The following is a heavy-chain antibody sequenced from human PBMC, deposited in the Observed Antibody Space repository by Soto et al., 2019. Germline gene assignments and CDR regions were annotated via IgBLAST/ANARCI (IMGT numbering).Heavy chain of an antibody. J-gene: IGHJ1*01. V-gene: IGHV1-69*12. Sequence: QVQLVQSGAEVKKPGSSVKVSCKASGGTFSSYAIRWVRQAPGQGLEWMGGIIPIFGTANYAQKFQGRVTITADESTSTAYMELSSLRSEDTAVYYCASSIAAAAPAEYFQHWGQGTLVTVSS. CDR2: IIPIFGTA. CDR1: GGTFSSYA. CDR3: ASSIAAAAPAEYFQH. D-gene: IGHD6-13*01.